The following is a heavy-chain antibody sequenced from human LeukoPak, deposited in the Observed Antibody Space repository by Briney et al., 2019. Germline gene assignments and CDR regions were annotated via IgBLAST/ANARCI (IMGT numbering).Heavy chain of an antibody. CDR3: AREPHSMKYYYGSGSLAGILDV. D-gene: IGHD3-10*01. J-gene: IGHJ6*04. V-gene: IGHV4-59*01. CDR2: MCYNGTT. Sequence: KPSETLSLTCTVSGGSISSYYWSWIRQPPGKGLEWIGYMCYNGTTNYNPSLKSRVTISVDTSKNQFSLKLSSVTAADTAVYYCAREPHSMKYYYGSGSLAGILDVWGKGTTVTVSS. CDR1: GGSISSYY.